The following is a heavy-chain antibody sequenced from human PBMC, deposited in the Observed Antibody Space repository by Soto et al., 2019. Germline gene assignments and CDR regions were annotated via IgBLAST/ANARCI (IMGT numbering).Heavy chain of an antibody. CDR2: LLRSGSTT. CDR3: AKDAVSGDGIWLLDS. V-gene: IGHV3-23*01. CDR1: GFTFTNYA. J-gene: IGHJ4*02. Sequence: GGSLRLSCAASGFTFTNYAMTWARQAPGKGLEWVSSLLRSGSTTYYADSVKGRFTISSNISANTLYLQMDSMRAEDTAVYYCAKDAVSGDGIWLLDSWGQGTVVTVSS. D-gene: IGHD4-17*01.